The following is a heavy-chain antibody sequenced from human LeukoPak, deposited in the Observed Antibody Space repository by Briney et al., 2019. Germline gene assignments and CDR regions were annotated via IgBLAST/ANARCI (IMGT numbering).Heavy chain of an antibody. D-gene: IGHD3-3*01. CDR1: GFTFSSHA. CDR2: ITGSGAST. V-gene: IGHV3-23*01. CDR3: AKDGGGSLEWLPPMDV. Sequence: GGSLRLSCAASGFTFSSHAMGWVRQAPGKGLEWVSSITGSGASTYYGDSVKGRFTISRDNSKNTLYLQMNRLRAEDTAVYYCAKDGGGSLEWLPPMDVWGQGTTVTGSS. J-gene: IGHJ6*02.